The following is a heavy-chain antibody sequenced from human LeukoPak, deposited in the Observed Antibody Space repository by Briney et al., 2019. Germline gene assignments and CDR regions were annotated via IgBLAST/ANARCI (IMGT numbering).Heavy chain of an antibody. J-gene: IGHJ6*03. D-gene: IGHD1-1*01. V-gene: IGHV1-69*06. CDR1: GGALNDYA. Sequence: GASVKVSCKPSGGALNDYAVYWVRQAPGQGLEWMARIMPLFGTVNYAQKFQDRLTVSADKSTNTAHMELSSLRFEDTAIYYCATPPPGYRFSNHYYYMDAWGRGTTVTVSS. CDR3: ATPPPGYRFSNHYYYMDA. CDR2: IMPLFGTV.